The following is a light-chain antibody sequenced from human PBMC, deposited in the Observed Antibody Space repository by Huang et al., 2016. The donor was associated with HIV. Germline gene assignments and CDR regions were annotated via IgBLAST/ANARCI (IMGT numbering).Light chain of an antibody. CDR2: AAS. Sequence: DIQMTQSPSSLSASVGDRVTITCRASQSITTYLNWYQQKPGKAPKLLIYAASSLQSGVPSRFSGHGSGTDFTLTISSLQPEEFATYYCQQSSTTPITFGQGTRLEMK. CDR1: QSITTY. V-gene: IGKV1-39*01. CDR3: QQSSTTPIT. J-gene: IGKJ5*01.